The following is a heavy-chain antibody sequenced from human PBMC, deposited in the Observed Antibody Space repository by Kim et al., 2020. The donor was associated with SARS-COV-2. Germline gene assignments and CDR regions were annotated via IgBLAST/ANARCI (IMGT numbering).Heavy chain of an antibody. CDR2: FDPEDGET. CDR3: ATGRVAGPPAWFHP. J-gene: IGHJ5*02. V-gene: IGHV1-24*01. Sequence: ASVKVSCKLSGYTLTELSMHWVRQAPGKGLEWMGGFDPEDGETIYAQKFQGRVTMNEDTSTDTAYMELSSLRSEDTAVYYCATGRVAGPPAWFHPWGQGTLVTVSS. D-gene: IGHD2-15*01. CDR1: GYTLTELS.